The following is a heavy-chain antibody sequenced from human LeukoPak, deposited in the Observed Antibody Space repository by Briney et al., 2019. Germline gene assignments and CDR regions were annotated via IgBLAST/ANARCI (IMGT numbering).Heavy chain of an antibody. CDR2: IIPIFGTA. D-gene: IGHD2-15*01. Sequence: SVKVSCKASGGTFSSYAISWVRQAPGQGLEWMGGIIPIFGTANYARKFQGRVTITADESTSTAYMELSSLRSEDTAVYYCARADCSGGSCYYYYGMDVWGQGTTVTVSS. CDR3: ARADCSGGSCYYYYGMDV. CDR1: GGTFSSYA. V-gene: IGHV1-69*13. J-gene: IGHJ6*02.